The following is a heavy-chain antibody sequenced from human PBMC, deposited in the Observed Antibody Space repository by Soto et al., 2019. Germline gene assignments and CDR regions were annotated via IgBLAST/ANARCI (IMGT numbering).Heavy chain of an antibody. Sequence: SVQFSLKTSCYTFITSDISWVRQAPGQGLEWVGWIRPDNGNRKSAQRLQGRVTLTTDTSASTAYMELRSLTSDDTAMYYCARDTESNRYNDWGQGTLVTVSS. CDR3: ARDTESNRYND. V-gene: IGHV1-18*01. D-gene: IGHD1-20*01. CDR1: CYTFITSD. CDR2: IRPDNGNR. J-gene: IGHJ1*01.